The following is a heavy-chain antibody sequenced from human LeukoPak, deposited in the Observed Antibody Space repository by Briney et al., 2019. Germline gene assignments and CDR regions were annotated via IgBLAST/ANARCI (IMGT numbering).Heavy chain of an antibody. J-gene: IGHJ3*02. D-gene: IGHD2-2*01. CDR2: INHSGST. CDR1: GGSFSGYY. Sequence: SETLSLTCAVYGGSFSGYYWSWIRQPPGKGLEWIGEINHSGSTNYNPSLKSRVTISVDTSKNQFSLKLSSVTAADTAVYYCARGRHIVVVPAADAFEIWGQGTMVTVSS. CDR3: ARGRHIVVVPAADAFEI. V-gene: IGHV4-34*01.